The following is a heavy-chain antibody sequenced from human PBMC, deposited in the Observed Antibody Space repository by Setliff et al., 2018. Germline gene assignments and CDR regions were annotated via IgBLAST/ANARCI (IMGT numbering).Heavy chain of an antibody. D-gene: IGHD3-3*01. CDR1: GGTFSSYA. Sequence: SVKVSCKASGGTFSSYAISWVRQAPGQGLEWMRGIIPIFGTANYAQKFQGRVTITTDESTSTAYMELSSLRSEDTAVYYCARAGTTIFGVVTSPNYGMDVWGQGTTVTVSS. V-gene: IGHV1-69*05. CDR3: ARAGTTIFGVVTSPNYGMDV. J-gene: IGHJ6*02. CDR2: IIPIFGTA.